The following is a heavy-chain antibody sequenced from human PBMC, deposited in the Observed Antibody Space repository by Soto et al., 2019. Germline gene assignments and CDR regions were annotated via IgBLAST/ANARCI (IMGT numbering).Heavy chain of an antibody. CDR3: AKARDQQWVRLPFDY. J-gene: IGHJ4*02. D-gene: IGHD6-19*01. Sequence: ESGGGLVQPGGSLRLSCVGSGFFFSSYTMTWVRQAPGKGLEWVSSFSATSANTYYADSVRGRFTISRDNSKNTLFLQMNSLTAEDTAMYYCAKARDQQWVRLPFDYWGQGILVIVSS. CDR1: GFFFSSYT. CDR2: FSATSANT. V-gene: IGHV3-23*01.